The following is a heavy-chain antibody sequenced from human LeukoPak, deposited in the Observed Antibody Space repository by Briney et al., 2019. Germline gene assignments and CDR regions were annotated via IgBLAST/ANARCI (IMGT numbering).Heavy chain of an antibody. D-gene: IGHD3-16*02. CDR2: IWYDGSHE. CDR3: ARDQSSYGMDV. V-gene: IGHV3-33*01. CDR1: GFTFSRSG. J-gene: IGHJ6*02. Sequence: GGSVRLSCGASGFTFSRSGMHWVRQAPGKGLEWVSVIWYDGSHEDYADSVKGRFTISRDNSKNTLFMQMNSLRAEDTAVYYCARDQSSYGMDVWGQGTTVTVSS.